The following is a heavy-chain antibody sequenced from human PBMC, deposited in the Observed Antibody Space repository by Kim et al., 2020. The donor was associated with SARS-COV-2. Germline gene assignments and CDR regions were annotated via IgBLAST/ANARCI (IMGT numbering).Heavy chain of an antibody. Sequence: GGSLRLSCAASGFTFDDYAMHWVRQAPGKGLEWVSGISWNSGSIGYADSVKGRFTISRDNAKNSLYLQMNSLRAEDTALYYCAKDASPIPVCGPSCYKGVGYGMDVWGQGTTVTVSS. CDR3: AKDASPIPVCGPSCYKGVGYGMDV. J-gene: IGHJ6*02. V-gene: IGHV3-9*01. CDR2: ISWNSGSI. CDR1: GFTFDDYA. D-gene: IGHD2-2*01.